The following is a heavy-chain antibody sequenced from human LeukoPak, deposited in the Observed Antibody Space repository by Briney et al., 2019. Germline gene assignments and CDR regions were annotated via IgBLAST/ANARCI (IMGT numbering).Heavy chain of an antibody. J-gene: IGHJ3*02. Sequence: PGGSLRLSCAASGFTFSSYDMHWVRQATGKGLEWVSAICTAGDTYYPGSVKGRFTISRENAKNSLYLQMNSLRAGDTAVYYCARSTGYGDYELNAFDIWGQGTMVTVSS. D-gene: IGHD4-17*01. CDR3: ARSTGYGDYELNAFDI. CDR2: ICTAGDT. CDR1: GFTFSSYD. V-gene: IGHV3-13*04.